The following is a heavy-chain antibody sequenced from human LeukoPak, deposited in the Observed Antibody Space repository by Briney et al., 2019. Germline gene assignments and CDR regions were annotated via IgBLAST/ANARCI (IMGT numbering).Heavy chain of an antibody. CDR1: GXTFSSYW. CDR2: INTDGSTT. CDR3: ARDGNWRFDY. V-gene: IGHV3-74*01. D-gene: IGHD4-23*01. Sequence: GGSLRLSWAASGXTFSSYWMHWVRQAPGKGLLWVSRINTDGSTTDYADSVKGRFTISRDNAKNTLYLQMNSLRAEDTAVYYCARDGNWRFDYWGQGTLVTVSS. J-gene: IGHJ4*02.